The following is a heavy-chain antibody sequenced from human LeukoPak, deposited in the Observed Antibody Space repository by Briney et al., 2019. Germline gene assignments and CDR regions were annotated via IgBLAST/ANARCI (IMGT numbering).Heavy chain of an antibody. J-gene: IGHJ4*02. D-gene: IGHD2-2*01. CDR1: AFTFSSYS. Sequence: GGSLRLSCAHSAFTFSSYSMQWVPQAPGEGLGWVSSISSGDGVYIYYADSVNGRFTISRDNAKNSLYLQMNSLRAEDTAVYYCARVNAPLPFDYWGQGTLVTVSS. CDR2: ISSGDGVYI. V-gene: IGHV3-21*01. CDR3: ARVNAPLPFDY.